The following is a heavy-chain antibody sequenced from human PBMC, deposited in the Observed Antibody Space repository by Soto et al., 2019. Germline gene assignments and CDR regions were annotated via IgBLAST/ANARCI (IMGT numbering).Heavy chain of an antibody. CDR3: AHSPNYYQYGWFDP. CDR2: IYWDDDK. J-gene: IGHJ5*02. Sequence: QITLKESGPTLVKPTQTLTLTCTFSGFSLTTRGVGVGWIRQPPGKALECLALIYWDDDKRYSPSLHSRLSIPKDTSKNQVVLTMTNVDPVDTATYYCAHSPNYYQYGWFDPWGQGTLVSVSS. V-gene: IGHV2-5*02. CDR1: GFSLTTRGVG. D-gene: IGHD3-16*01.